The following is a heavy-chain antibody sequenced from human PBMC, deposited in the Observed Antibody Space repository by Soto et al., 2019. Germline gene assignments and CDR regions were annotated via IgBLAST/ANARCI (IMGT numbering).Heavy chain of an antibody. CDR1: GGSISSYY. J-gene: IGHJ5*02. Sequence: SETLSLTCTVSGGSISSYYWSWIRQPPGKGLEWIGYIYYSGSTNYNPSLKSRVTISVDTSKNQFSLKLSSVAAADTAVYYCARDIAALGWFDPWGQGTLVTVSS. CDR2: IYYSGST. D-gene: IGHD6-13*01. V-gene: IGHV4-59*01. CDR3: ARDIAALGWFDP.